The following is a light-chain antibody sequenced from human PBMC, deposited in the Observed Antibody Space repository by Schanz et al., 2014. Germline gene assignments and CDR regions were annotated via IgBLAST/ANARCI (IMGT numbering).Light chain of an antibody. V-gene: IGKV3-20*01. Sequence: EIVLTQSPVTLSVSPGERATLSCRASESVSSNLAWYEQKPGQAPRLLIYDASNRATGIPARFSGSGSGTDFTLTISRLEPEDFAVYYCQQYGSSPQTFGQGTKLEIK. CDR3: QQYGSSPQT. CDR1: ESVSSN. J-gene: IGKJ2*01. CDR2: DAS.